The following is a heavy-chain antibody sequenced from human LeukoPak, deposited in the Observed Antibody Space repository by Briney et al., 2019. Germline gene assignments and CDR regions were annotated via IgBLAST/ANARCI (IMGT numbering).Heavy chain of an antibody. CDR1: GGSISSYY. D-gene: IGHD1-26*01. V-gene: IGHV4-4*07. J-gene: IGHJ4*02. CDR2: IYTSGST. CDR3: ARDSLSGSNTFIDY. Sequence: SETLSLTCTVSGGSISSYYWSWLRQPAGKGLEWIGRIYTSGSTNYNPSLKSRVTISVDKSKNQFSLKLSSVTAADTAVYYCARDSLSGSNTFIDYWGQGTLVTVAS.